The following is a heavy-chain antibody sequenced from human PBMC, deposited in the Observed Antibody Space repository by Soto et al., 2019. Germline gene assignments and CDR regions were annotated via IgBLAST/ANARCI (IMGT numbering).Heavy chain of an antibody. CDR2: INPNSGGT. Sequence: ASVKVSCKASGYSFTGYYMHWVRQAPGQGLEWMGWINPNSGGTNYAQKFQGRVTMTRDTSISTAYMELSRLRSDDTAVYYCARVVAARPASWFDPWGQGTLVTVSS. D-gene: IGHD6-6*01. V-gene: IGHV1-2*02. CDR3: ARVVAARPASWFDP. J-gene: IGHJ5*02. CDR1: GYSFTGYY.